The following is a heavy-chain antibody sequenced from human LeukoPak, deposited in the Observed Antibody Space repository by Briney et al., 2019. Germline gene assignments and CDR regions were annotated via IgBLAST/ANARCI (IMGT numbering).Heavy chain of an antibody. CDR3: ARGRLYSGSYYYFDY. J-gene: IGHJ4*02. CDR1: GGSISSYY. V-gene: IGHV4-59*01. D-gene: IGHD1-26*01. Sequence: PSETLSLTCTVSGGSISSYYWSWIRQPPGKGLEWIGYIYYSGSTNYNPSLKSRVTISVDTSKNQFSLKLSSVTAADTAVYYCARGRLYSGSYYYFDYWGQGTQVTVSS. CDR2: IYYSGST.